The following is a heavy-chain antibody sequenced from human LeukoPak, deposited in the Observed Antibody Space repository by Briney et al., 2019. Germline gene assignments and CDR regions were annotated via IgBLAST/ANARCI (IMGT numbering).Heavy chain of an antibody. CDR3: ARHAPPVAAAEYYFDC. CDR1: GGSISSYY. D-gene: IGHD6-13*01. V-gene: IGHV4-59*08. J-gene: IGHJ4*02. CDR2: IYYSGST. Sequence: SETLSLTCTVSGGSISSYYWSWIRQPPGKGLEWIGYIYYSGSTNYNPSLKSRVTISVDTSKNQFSLKLSSVTAADTAIYYCARHAPPVAAAEYYFDCWGQGTLVTVSS.